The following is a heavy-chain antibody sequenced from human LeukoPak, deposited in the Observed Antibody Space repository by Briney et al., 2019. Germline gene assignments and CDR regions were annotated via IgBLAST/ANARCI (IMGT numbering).Heavy chain of an antibody. CDR1: GFTFSSYS. CDR2: ISSSSSYI. V-gene: IGHV3-21*01. J-gene: IGHJ4*02. CDR3: ARGLLGYCSGGSCYGDY. Sequence: EGSLRLSCAASGFTFSSYSMNWVRQAPGKGLEWVSSISSSSSYIYYADSVKGRFTISRDNAKNSLYLQMNSLRAEDTAVYYCARGLLGYCSGGSCYGDYWGQGTLVTVSS. D-gene: IGHD2-15*01.